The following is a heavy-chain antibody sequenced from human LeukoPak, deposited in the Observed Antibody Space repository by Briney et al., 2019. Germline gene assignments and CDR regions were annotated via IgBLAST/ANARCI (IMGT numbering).Heavy chain of an antibody. V-gene: IGHV3-48*04. CDR1: GFTFSSYS. CDR3: ARVHPGQYSSSWHTGFSAFDI. CDR2: ISSSSSTI. J-gene: IGHJ3*02. Sequence: GGSLRLSCAASGFTFSSYSMNWVRQAPGKGLEWVSYISSSSSTIYYADSVKGRFTISRDNAKNSLYLQMNSLRAEDTAVYYCARVHPGQYSSSWHTGFSAFDIWGQGTMVTVSS. D-gene: IGHD6-13*01.